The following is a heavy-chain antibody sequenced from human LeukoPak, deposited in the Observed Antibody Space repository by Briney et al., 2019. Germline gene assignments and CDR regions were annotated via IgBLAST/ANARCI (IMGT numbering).Heavy chain of an antibody. V-gene: IGHV3-48*03. CDR3: ARGSYCSGVSCYYGY. D-gene: IGHD2-15*01. CDR1: GFTFSSYE. J-gene: IGHJ4*02. CDR2: ISSSGSTK. Sequence: GGSLRLSCAASGFTFSSYEMNWVRQAPGKGPEWVSYISSSGSTKYYADSVKGRFTISRDNAKNSLHLQVNSLRAEDTAVYYCARGSYCSGVSCYYGYWGQGTLVTVSS.